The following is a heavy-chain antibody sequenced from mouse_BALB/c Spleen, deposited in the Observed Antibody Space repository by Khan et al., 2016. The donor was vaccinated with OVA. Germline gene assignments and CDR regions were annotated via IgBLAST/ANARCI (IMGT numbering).Heavy chain of an antibody. V-gene: IGHV3-2*02. Sequence: EVQLQESGPGLVKPSQSLSLTCTVTGYSITSDYAWNWIRQFPGNKLEWMGYISYSGSTSYNPSLKSRISITRDSSKNQFFLQFNSLTTADTATYYCARKMVWCNYEVGFDDFAYWCHRTTLPVSS. CDR1: GYSITSDYA. CDR3: ARKMVWCNYEVGFDDFAY. CDR2: ISYSGST. J-gene: IGHJ2*01. D-gene: IGHD2-1*01.